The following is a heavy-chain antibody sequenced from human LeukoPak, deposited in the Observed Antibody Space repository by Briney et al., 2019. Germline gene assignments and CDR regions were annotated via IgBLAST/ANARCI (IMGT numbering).Heavy chain of an antibody. CDR2: IVIDNKP. CDR3: AKARRDGYNLYWFDP. V-gene: IGHV3-23*05. J-gene: IGHJ5*02. CDR1: GFTFSAYA. D-gene: IGHD5-24*01. Sequence: GGSLRLSCAASGFTFSAYAMTWVRQAPGEGLEWVSSIVIDNKPHYSDSVNARFAISRDSSKCMLFLQLNSLRAEDTAIYYCAKARRDGYNLYWFDPWGQGTLVTVSS.